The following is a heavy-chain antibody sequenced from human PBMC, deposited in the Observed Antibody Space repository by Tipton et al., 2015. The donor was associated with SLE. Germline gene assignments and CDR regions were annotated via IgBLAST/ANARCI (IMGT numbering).Heavy chain of an antibody. V-gene: IGHV3-23*01. CDR2: ISGSGGST. Sequence: GSLRLSCAASGFTFSSYAMSWVRQAPGKGLEWVSAISGSGGSTYYADSVKGRFTISRDNSKNTLYLQMNSLRAEDTAVYYCARDGRIAGGGFDYWGQGTLVTVSS. D-gene: IGHD6-13*01. J-gene: IGHJ4*02. CDR1: GFTFSSYA. CDR3: ARDGRIAGGGFDY.